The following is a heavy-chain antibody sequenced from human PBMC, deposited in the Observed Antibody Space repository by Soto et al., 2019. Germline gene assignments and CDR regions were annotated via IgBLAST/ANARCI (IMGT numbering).Heavy chain of an antibody. V-gene: IGHV4-59*01. D-gene: IGHD3-10*01. Sequence: SETLSLTCTVSGGSISSYCWSWIRQPPEKGLEWIGYIYYSGSTDYNPSLKSRVTISVDTSRNQFSLKLNSVTAADTAVYYCVRSGRSWPYWFDRWGQGIPVTGSS. CDR3: VRSGRSWPYWFDR. CDR1: GGSISSYC. J-gene: IGHJ5*02. CDR2: IYYSGST.